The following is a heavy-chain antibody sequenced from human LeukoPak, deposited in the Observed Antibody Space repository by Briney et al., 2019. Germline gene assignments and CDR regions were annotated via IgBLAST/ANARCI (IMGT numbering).Heavy chain of an antibody. Sequence: SVKVSCKASGGTFSSYAISWVRQAPGQGLEWMGEIIPIFATANYAQRFQGRVTITADESTSTAYMELTSLRSEDTAVHYCARALGSGSAFDIWGQGTMVTVSS. CDR3: ARALGSGSAFDI. V-gene: IGHV1-69*13. CDR1: GGTFSSYA. J-gene: IGHJ3*02. CDR2: IIPIFATA. D-gene: IGHD3-10*01.